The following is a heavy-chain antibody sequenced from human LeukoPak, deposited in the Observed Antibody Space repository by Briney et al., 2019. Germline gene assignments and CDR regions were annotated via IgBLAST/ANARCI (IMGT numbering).Heavy chain of an antibody. D-gene: IGHD3-10*01. CDR3: ARTYYYGSGSYYGLKNYYYYYMDV. CDR1: GFTFSSYA. V-gene: IGHV4-34*01. Sequence: PGGSLRLSCAASGFTFSSYAMSWVRQPPGKGLEWIGEINHSGSTNYNPSLKSRVTISVDTSKSQFSLKLSSVTAADTAVYYCARTYYYGSGSYYGLKNYYYYYMDVWGKGTTVTVSS. CDR2: INHSGST. J-gene: IGHJ6*03.